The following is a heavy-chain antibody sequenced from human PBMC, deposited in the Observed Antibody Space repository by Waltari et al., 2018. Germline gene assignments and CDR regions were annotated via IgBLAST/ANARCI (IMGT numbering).Heavy chain of an antibody. Sequence: QVQLQESGPGLVKPSQTLSLTCTVSGGSISSGSYSWSWIRQPAGKGLEWIGRIYTSGSTNYNPSLKSRVTISVDTSKNQFSLKLSSVTAADTAVYYCARGVRFLEWLPYAFDIWGQGTMVTVSS. J-gene: IGHJ3*02. D-gene: IGHD3-3*01. CDR1: GGSISSGSYS. CDR2: IYTSGST. CDR3: ARGVRFLEWLPYAFDI. V-gene: IGHV4-61*02.